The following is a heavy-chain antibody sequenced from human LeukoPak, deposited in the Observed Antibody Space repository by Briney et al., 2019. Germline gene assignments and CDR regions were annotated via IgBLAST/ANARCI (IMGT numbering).Heavy chain of an antibody. V-gene: IGHV3-23*01. Sequence: GGSLRLSCAASGFTFSSYAMSWVRQAPGKGLEWVSTISASGGSTYYADSVKGRFTISRDNSKNTLYLQMNSLRAEDTAVYYCAKDLGVDSSGYYFPFDYWGQGTLATVSS. D-gene: IGHD3-22*01. J-gene: IGHJ4*02. CDR1: GFTFSSYA. CDR3: AKDLGVDSSGYYFPFDY. CDR2: ISASGGST.